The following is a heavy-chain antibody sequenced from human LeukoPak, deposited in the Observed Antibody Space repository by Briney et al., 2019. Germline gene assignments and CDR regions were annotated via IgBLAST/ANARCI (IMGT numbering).Heavy chain of an antibody. V-gene: IGHV3-23*01. CDR3: AKVPQMQRFDP. J-gene: IGHJ5*02. CDR2: ISGSGSST. Sequence: GGSLRHSCAASGFTFSSYAMSWVRQAPGKGLEWVSTISGSGSSTYYAESVKGRITISRVNSKNTLYLQMNSLRAEDTAVYYCAKVPQMQRFDPWGQGTLVTVSS. CDR1: GFTFSSYA.